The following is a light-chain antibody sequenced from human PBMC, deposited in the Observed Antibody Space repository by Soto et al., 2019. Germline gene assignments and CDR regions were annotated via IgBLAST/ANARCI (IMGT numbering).Light chain of an antibody. CDR3: QQFGSSWLT. J-gene: IGKJ1*01. V-gene: IGKV3-20*01. CDR2: GTS. Sequence: EIVLTQSPATLSLSPGERATLSCRTSQSVSSSYLAWYQQKPGQAPRLLIYGTSNRATGIPHRFSGSGSGTDFTLTISRLEPEDFAVYYCQQFGSSWLTFGQGTKVEIK. CDR1: QSVSSSY.